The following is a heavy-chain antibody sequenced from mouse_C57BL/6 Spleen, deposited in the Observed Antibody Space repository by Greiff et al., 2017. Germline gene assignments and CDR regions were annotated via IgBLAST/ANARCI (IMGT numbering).Heavy chain of an antibody. D-gene: IGHD1-1*01. CDR2: IYPGSGST. J-gene: IGHJ2*01. V-gene: IGHV1-55*01. CDR3: ARVATTGDFDY. CDR1: GYTFTSYW. Sequence: QVQLQQPGAELVKPGASVKMSCKASGYTFTSYWITWVKQRPGQGLEWIGDIYPGSGSTNYNEKFKSKATLTVDKSSSTAYMQLSSLPSEDSAVYYGARVATTGDFDYWGQGTTLTVSS.